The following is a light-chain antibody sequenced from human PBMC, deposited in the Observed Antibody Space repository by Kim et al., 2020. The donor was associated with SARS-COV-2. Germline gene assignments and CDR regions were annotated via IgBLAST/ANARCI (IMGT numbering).Light chain of an antibody. Sequence: SPGVGDRSTNTCRACQGISNWLAGYQQKPGKATKLLIYAASSLQSGVPSRFSGSGSGTDFTLTISSLQPEDLATYYYQQANSFPYSFGQGTKLEI. CDR2: AAS. CDR3: QQANSFPYS. J-gene: IGKJ2*03. V-gene: IGKV1-12*02. CDR1: QGISNW.